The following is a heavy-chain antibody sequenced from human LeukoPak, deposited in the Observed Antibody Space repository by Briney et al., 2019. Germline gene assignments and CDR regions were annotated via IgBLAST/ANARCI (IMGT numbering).Heavy chain of an antibody. V-gene: IGHV4-39*01. CDR1: GCSISSSSYY. CDR3: ARLEYSSSCIDY. CDR2: IYYSGSN. J-gene: IGHJ4*02. Sequence: PAETLTLSCTASGCSISSSSYYWVRLRPPPGKGLVWIGSIYYSGSNYYNPSLKSRVTISVNTSKNQFSLKLSSVTAADTAVYYCARLEYSSSCIDYWGQGTLVTVSS. D-gene: IGHD6-13*01.